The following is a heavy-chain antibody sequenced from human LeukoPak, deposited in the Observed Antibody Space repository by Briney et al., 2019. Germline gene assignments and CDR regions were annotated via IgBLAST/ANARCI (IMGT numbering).Heavy chain of an antibody. V-gene: IGHV4-34*01. CDR3: ARGLGMGHDSSGSDWFDS. D-gene: IGHD3-22*01. CDR1: GGSFSGHY. J-gene: IGHJ5*01. Sequence: ASETLSLTCGVSGGSFSGHYWSWIRQPPGKGLEWIGEISHTGTTHSNPSLKSRVTISVDTSKNQLSLKVTSVTAADTAVYYCARGLGMGHDSSGSDWFDSWGQGTLVTVSS. CDR2: ISHTGTT.